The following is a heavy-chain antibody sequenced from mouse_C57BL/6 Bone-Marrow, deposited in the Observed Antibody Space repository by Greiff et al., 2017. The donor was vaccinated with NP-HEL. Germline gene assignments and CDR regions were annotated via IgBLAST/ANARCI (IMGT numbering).Heavy chain of an antibody. CDR3: ARLAGYYYAMDY. D-gene: IGHD2-2*01. J-gene: IGHJ4*01. CDR2: IHPNSGST. V-gene: IGHV1-64*01. Sequence: VQLQQPGAELVKPGASVKLSCKASGYTFTSYWIHWVKQRPGQGLEWIGMIHPNSGSTNYNEKFKSKATLTVDKSSSTAYMQLSSLTSEDSAVYYCARLAGYYYAMDYWGQGTSVTVSS. CDR1: GYTFTSYW.